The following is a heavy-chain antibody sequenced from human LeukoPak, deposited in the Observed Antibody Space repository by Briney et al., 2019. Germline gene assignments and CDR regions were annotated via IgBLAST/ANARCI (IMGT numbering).Heavy chain of an antibody. CDR2: INPSGGST. CDR1: GYTFTSYY. Sequence: GASVKVSCKASGYTFTSYYMHWVRQAPGQGLEWMGIINPSGGSTSYAQKFQGRVTMTRDTSTSTVYMELSSLRSEDMAVYYCARGPRITMVRGVNYFDYWGQGTLVTVSS. J-gene: IGHJ4*02. V-gene: IGHV1-46*01. CDR3: ARGPRITMVRGVNYFDY. D-gene: IGHD3-10*01.